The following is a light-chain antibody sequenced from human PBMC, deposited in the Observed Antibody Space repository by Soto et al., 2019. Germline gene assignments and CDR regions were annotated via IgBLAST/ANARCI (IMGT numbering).Light chain of an antibody. CDR2: DVT. V-gene: IGLV2-11*01. CDR1: NSDIGAYDY. CDR3: CSFAGTYNFYA. J-gene: IGLJ1*01. Sequence: QSALTQPRSVSGSPGQSVAISCTGTNSDIGAYDYVSWYQRHPGKAPKLIIYDVTKRPSAVPDRFSGSKSGYTASLTISGLQAEDEADYYCCSFAGTYNFYAFGTGTKVTVL.